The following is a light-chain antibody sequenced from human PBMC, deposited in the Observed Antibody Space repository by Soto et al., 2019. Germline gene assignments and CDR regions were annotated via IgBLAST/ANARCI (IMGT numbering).Light chain of an antibody. J-gene: IGLJ3*02. CDR1: TGAVTGTHY. V-gene: IGLV7-46*01. CDR2: DTN. Sequence: QAVVTQEPSLTVSPGGTVTLTCGSSTGAVTGTHYAYWFQQKPGQAPRTLIYDTNNKHSWTPVRFSGSLLGGKAALTLSGALPEDEASYYCSLSSGSVTVFGGGNKKTV. CDR3: SLSSGSVTV.